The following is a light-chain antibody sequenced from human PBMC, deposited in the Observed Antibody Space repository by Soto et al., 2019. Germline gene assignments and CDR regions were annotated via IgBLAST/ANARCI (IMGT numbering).Light chain of an antibody. J-gene: IGKJ1*01. Sequence: EIVLTQSPGSLSLSPGERVTLSCRASQSLTSTYVAWYQQKLGQAPRLLIFGAYVRATGVPDRFSGSGSGTDFTLTISRLEPEDSAVYLCQQYVDSPWTFGQGTKVDIK. V-gene: IGKV3-20*01. CDR3: QQYVDSPWT. CDR1: QSLTSTY. CDR2: GAY.